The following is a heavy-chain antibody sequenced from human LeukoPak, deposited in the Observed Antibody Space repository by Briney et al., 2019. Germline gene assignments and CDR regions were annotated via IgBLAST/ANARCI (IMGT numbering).Heavy chain of an antibody. CDR1: GNTFNSNY. J-gene: IGHJ4*02. D-gene: IGHD4-23*01. CDR2: INLSGGST. CDR3: ARAPTSMEATPISL. Sequence: ASVKVSCKASGNTFNSNYMHWVRQAPGQGLEWMGIINLSGGSTSYAQKFQGRVTMTRDTSTSTVYMELSSLRSEDTAVYYCARAPTSMEATPISLWGQGTLVTVSS. V-gene: IGHV1-46*02.